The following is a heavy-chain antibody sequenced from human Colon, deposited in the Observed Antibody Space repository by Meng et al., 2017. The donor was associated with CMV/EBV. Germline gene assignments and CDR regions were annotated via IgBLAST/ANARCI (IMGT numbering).Heavy chain of an antibody. CDR2: IKQDGSEN. CDR3: ARLGAASGRYWFDP. Sequence: GESLKISCAASGFTFSSYSMNWVRQAPGKGLEWVANIKQDGSENYYVDSVKGRFTISRDNAKNSLYLQMNSLRAEDTAVYFCARLGAASGRYWFDPWGQGTLVTVSS. D-gene: IGHD6-13*01. V-gene: IGHV3-7*01. J-gene: IGHJ5*02. CDR1: GFTFSSYS.